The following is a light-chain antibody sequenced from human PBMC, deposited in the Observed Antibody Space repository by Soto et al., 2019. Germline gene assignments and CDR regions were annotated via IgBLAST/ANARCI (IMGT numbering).Light chain of an antibody. CDR2: AAY. CDR3: QQRYSTPLT. V-gene: IGKV1-39*01. J-gene: IGKJ4*01. Sequence: DIQMTLYPYSLSASVGARVTITCRASQSISSYLNWYQQKTGKAHKLLIYAAYSLQTGDPSRFSGSGSGTDFTLTVSSPPPEDFATYNCQQRYSTPLTFSGATNVETK. CDR1: QSISSY.